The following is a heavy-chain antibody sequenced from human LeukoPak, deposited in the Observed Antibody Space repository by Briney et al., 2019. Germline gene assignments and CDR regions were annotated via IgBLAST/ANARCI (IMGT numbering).Heavy chain of an antibody. Sequence: GGSLRLSCAASGFTFRSYAMSWVRQAPGKGLEWVSAISGSGDTTYYADSVKGRFTISRDNSKNTLYLQMNGLRPEDTAVYYCAKVGARGCSSSTCFIYWGQGTLATVSS. J-gene: IGHJ4*02. D-gene: IGHD2-2*01. CDR2: ISGSGDTT. CDR3: AKVGARGCSSSTCFIY. CDR1: GFTFRSYA. V-gene: IGHV3-23*01.